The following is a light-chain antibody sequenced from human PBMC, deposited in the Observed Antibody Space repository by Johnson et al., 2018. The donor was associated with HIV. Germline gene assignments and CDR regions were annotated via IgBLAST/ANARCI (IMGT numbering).Light chain of an antibody. CDR3: GTWDSSLSALYF. CDR1: RSNIGNNY. V-gene: IGLV1-51*02. CDR2: ENN. Sequence: TQPPSVSAAPGQKVTISCSGSRSNIGNNYVSWYQQLPGTAPKLLIYENNKRPSGIPDRFSGSKSGTSATLGITGLQTGDEADYYCGTWDSSLSALYFFGTGTKVTVL. J-gene: IGLJ1*01.